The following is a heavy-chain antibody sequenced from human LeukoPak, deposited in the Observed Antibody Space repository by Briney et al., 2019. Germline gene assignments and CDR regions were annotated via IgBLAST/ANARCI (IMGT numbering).Heavy chain of an antibody. CDR1: GGSISSDGYY. J-gene: IGHJ4*02. D-gene: IGHD4-23*01. V-gene: IGHV4-31*03. CDR2: IYYSGRT. Sequence: SETLSLTCTVSGGSISSDGYYWSWIGQHPGQGLEWFGYIYYSGRTYYNPSLKSRVTISVDTSKNQFSLKLSSVTAADTAVYYCARLFPYGGNSDYWGQGTLVTVSS. CDR3: ARLFPYGGNSDY.